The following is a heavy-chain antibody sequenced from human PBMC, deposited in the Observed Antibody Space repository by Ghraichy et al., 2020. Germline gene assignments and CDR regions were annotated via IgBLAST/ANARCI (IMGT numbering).Heavy chain of an antibody. V-gene: IGHV1-18*01. CDR1: GYTFTSYG. CDR3: ARDQYDSSGFDAFDI. Sequence: ASVKVSCKASGYTFTSYGISWVRQAPGQGLEWMGWISAYNGNTNYPQKLQGRVTMTTDTSTSTAYMELRSLRSDDTAVYFCARDQYDSSGFDAFDIWGQGIMVTVSS. D-gene: IGHD3-22*01. J-gene: IGHJ3*02. CDR2: ISAYNGNT.